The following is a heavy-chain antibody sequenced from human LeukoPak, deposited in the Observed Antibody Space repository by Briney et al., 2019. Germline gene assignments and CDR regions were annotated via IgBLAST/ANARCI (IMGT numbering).Heavy chain of an antibody. CDR1: RGTFSSYA. Sequence: EASVTVSCKASRGTFSSYAISWVRQAPGQGLEWMGGIIPIFGTANYAQKFQGRVTITADESTSTAYMELSSLRSEDTAVYYCARVRRYCSSTSCYDYYYYYYGMDVWGQGTTVTVSS. CDR2: IIPIFGTA. J-gene: IGHJ6*02. CDR3: ARVRRYCSSTSCYDYYYYYYGMDV. V-gene: IGHV1-69*13. D-gene: IGHD2-2*01.